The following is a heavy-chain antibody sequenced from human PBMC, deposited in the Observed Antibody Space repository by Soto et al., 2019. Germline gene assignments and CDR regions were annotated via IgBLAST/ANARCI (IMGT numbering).Heavy chain of an antibody. V-gene: IGHV3-74*01. Sequence: MQMVESGGGSVQPGGSLRLSCAASGFPFSHYWMHGVRQTPGKGLVWVSRITPAGTITNYADSVEGRFTISRDNADSALLLQMNSLRAEDTAIYYCTSDTFGLRDTWGQGTLVTVSS. D-gene: IGHD3-16*01. CDR2: ITPAGTIT. CDR1: GFPFSHYW. J-gene: IGHJ5*02. CDR3: TSDTFGLRDT.